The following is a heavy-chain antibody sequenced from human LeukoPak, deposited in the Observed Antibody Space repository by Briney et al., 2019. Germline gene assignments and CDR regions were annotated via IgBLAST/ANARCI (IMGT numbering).Heavy chain of an antibody. J-gene: IGHJ4*02. Sequence: GGSLRLSCAASGFTFSSYGMRWVRQAPGKGLEWVAAISYDGSNKYYADSVKGRFTISRNNAKNSLYLQMDSLRAEDTAVYYCARGSNYYDRSGYYPDFWGQGTLVTVSS. CDR1: GFTFSSYG. V-gene: IGHV3-30*03. CDR3: ARGSNYYDRSGYYPDF. D-gene: IGHD3-22*01. CDR2: ISYDGSNK.